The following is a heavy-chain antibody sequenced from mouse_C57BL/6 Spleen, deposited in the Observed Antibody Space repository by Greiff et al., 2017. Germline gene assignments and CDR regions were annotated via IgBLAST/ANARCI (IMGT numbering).Heavy chain of an antibody. CDR1: GYTFTGYW. D-gene: IGHD1-1*01. CDR2: ILPGSGST. J-gene: IGHJ4*01. V-gene: IGHV1-9*01. Sequence: QVQLQQSGAELMKPGASVKLSCKATGYTFTGYWIEWVKQRPGHGLEWIGEILPGSGSTNYNEKFKGKATITADKSSNTAYMQLSSLTTDDSAIYYCSRWDYYGSNPRSMDFWSQGTSVTVSS. CDR3: SRWDYYGSNPRSMDF.